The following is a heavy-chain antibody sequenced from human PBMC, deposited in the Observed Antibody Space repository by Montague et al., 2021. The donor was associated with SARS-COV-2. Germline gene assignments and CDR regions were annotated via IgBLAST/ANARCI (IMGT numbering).Heavy chain of an antibody. D-gene: IGHD1-1*01. Sequence: SLRLSWSASGFTFDDYAMYWVRQVPGKGLEWVSGISWNSGRIGYVDSVRGRFTISRDNAKNSLYLQMNSLRAEDTALYFCAKGTTTGYFYGMDVWGQGTTVTVSS. CDR1: GFTFDDYA. CDR3: AKGTTTGYFYGMDV. J-gene: IGHJ6*02. V-gene: IGHV3-9*01. CDR2: ISWNSGRI.